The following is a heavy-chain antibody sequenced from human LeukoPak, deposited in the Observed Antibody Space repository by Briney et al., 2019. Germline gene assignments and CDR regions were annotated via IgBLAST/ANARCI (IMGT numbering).Heavy chain of an antibody. D-gene: IGHD2-21*02. CDR3: ARVSSPLAYCGGDCVFSGWFDP. V-gene: IGHV1-2*02. CDR2: INPNSGGT. CDR1: GYTFTGYY. Sequence: LVASVKVSCKASGYTFTGYYMHWVRQTPGQGLEWMGWINPNSGGTNYAQKFHGRVTITRDTSITTAYMELSRLRSDDTAVYYCARVSSPLAYCGGDCVFSGWFDPWGQGTLVTVSS. J-gene: IGHJ5*02.